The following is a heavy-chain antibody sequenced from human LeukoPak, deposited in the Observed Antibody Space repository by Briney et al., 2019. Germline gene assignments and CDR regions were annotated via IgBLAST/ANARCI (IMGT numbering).Heavy chain of an antibody. J-gene: IGHJ5*02. V-gene: IGHV5-51*01. Sequence: GESLKISCKGSGYSFTSYWIGWVRQMPGKGLEWMGIIYPGDSDTRYSPSFQGQVTISADKSISTAYLQWSSLKASDTAMYYSARRPHYYDSSGYFNWFDPWGQGTLVTVSS. CDR3: ARRPHYYDSSGYFNWFDP. CDR2: IYPGDSDT. D-gene: IGHD3-22*01. CDR1: GYSFTSYW.